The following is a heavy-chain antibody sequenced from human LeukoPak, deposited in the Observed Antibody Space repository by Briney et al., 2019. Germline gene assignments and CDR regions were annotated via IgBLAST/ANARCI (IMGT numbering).Heavy chain of an antibody. D-gene: IGHD3-10*01. CDR3: ARDSAGYYYYGMDV. J-gene: IGHJ6*04. CDR1: GGTFSSYA. CDR2: IIPIFGTA. Sequence: SVKVCCKASGGTFSSYAISWVRQAPGQGLEWMGGIIPIFGTAYYAQKFQGRVTITADESTSTAYMELSSLRSEDTAVYYCARDSAGYYYYGMDVWGKGTTVTVSS. V-gene: IGHV1-69*13.